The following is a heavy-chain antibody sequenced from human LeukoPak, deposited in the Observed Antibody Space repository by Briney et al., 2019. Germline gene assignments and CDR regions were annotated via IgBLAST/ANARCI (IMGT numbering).Heavy chain of an antibody. D-gene: IGHD2-2*01. CDR1: GYTFTSYD. J-gene: IGHJ6*03. CDR3: ARGVRLSEMGYQLLFSYYYYYMDV. Sequence: ASVKVSCKASGYTFTSYDINWVRQAPGQGLEWMGWMNPNSGNTGYAQKFQGRVTMTRNTSISTAYMELSSLRSEDTAVYYCARGVRLSEMGYQLLFSYYYYYMDVWGKGTTVTISS. CDR2: MNPNSGNT. V-gene: IGHV1-8*01.